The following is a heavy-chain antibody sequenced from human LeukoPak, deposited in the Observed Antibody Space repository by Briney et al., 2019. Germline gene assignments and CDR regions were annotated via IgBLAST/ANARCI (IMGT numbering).Heavy chain of an antibody. J-gene: IGHJ4*02. Sequence: PGGSLRLSCAVSGFTFSSYWMNWVRQAPGKGLEWVASIKQDGGEKSYVDSVKGRFTISRDNAKNSLYLQMNSLRAEDTALYYCARGGGSGSYYGGYYFDYWGQGTLVTVSS. V-gene: IGHV3-7*03. D-gene: IGHD3-10*01. CDR1: GFTFSSYW. CDR2: IKQDGGEK. CDR3: ARGGGSGSYYGGYYFDY.